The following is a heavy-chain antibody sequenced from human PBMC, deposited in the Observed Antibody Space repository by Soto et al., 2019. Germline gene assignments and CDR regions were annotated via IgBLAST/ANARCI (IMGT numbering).Heavy chain of an antibody. Sequence: QITLKESGPTLVKPTQTLTLTCTFSGFSLSTRGVGVAWIRQPPGKALEWLALIFWDDDKWYSPSLRSRLTITENPSKNQVVLTMTNRDPVDTATYYSAHTPRCSASYCASGGQGTLFTVSS. CDR3: AHTPRCSASYCAS. D-gene: IGHD2-21*01. V-gene: IGHV2-5*02. CDR2: IFWDDDK. CDR1: GFSLSTRGVG. J-gene: IGHJ4*02.